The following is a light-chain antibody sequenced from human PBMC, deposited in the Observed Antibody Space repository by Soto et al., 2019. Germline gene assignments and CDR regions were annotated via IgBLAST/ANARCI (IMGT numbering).Light chain of an antibody. CDR3: QQYNTWSSIT. Sequence: EIVMTQSPATLSVSPGERVTLSFRASQSISSNLAWYQQKPCQAPSLLMYGTSTRATGIPARFSGSGSGTEFTLTISSLQSEDFAVYYCQQYNTWSSITFGQGTRLEIK. CDR2: GTS. CDR1: QSISSN. J-gene: IGKJ5*01. V-gene: IGKV3-15*01.